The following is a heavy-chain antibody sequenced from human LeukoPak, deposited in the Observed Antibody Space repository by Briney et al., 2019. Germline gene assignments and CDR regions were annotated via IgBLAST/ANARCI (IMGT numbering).Heavy chain of an antibody. D-gene: IGHD6-19*01. J-gene: IGHJ4*02. Sequence: PGGSLRLSCAASEFTFSSYAMSWVRQAPGKGLEWVSAISYSGGSTYYADSVKGRFTISRDNSKNTLYLQMNSLRAEDTAVYYCATLERGYAVAVDYWGQGTLVTVSS. CDR3: ATLERGYAVAVDY. CDR1: EFTFSSYA. CDR2: ISYSGGST. V-gene: IGHV3-23*01.